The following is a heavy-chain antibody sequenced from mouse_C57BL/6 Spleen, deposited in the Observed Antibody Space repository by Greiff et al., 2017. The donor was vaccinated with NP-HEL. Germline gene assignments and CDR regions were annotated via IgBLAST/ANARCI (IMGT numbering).Heavy chain of an antibody. V-gene: IGHV2-2*01. CDR2: IWSGGST. Sequence: VKVVESGPGLVQPSQSLSITCTVSGFSLTSYGVHWVRQSPGKGLEWLGVIWSGGSTDYNAAFISRLSISKDNSKSQVFFKMNSLQADDTAIYYCARGKLSWYFDVWGTGTTVTVSS. CDR3: ARGKLSWYFDV. J-gene: IGHJ1*03. CDR1: GFSLTSYG.